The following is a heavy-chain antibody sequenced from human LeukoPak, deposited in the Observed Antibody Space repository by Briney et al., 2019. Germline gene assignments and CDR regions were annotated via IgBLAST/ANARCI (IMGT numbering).Heavy chain of an antibody. D-gene: IGHD2-15*01. Sequence: PGGSLRLSCAASGFTFSSYWMHWVRQAPGKGVVWVSRINSDGSSTSYADSVKGRFTISRDNAKNTLYLKMNSLRAEDTAVYYCARVRGYCSGGSCYRDLAFDIWGQGTMVTVSS. V-gene: IGHV3-74*01. CDR3: ARVRGYCSGGSCYRDLAFDI. CDR1: GFTFSSYW. CDR2: INSDGSST. J-gene: IGHJ3*02.